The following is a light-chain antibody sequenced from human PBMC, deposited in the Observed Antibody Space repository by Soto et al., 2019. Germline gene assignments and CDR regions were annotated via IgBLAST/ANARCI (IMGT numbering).Light chain of an antibody. Sequence: DIQITQSPSTLSASVGDRVTITCRASQSISSWLAWYQQKPGKAPKLLIYKASSLESGVPSRFSGSGSGTEFTLTISSLQPDDFATYYCQQYNSYSLTVGGGTKGEIK. CDR3: QQYNSYSLT. J-gene: IGKJ4*01. CDR1: QSISSW. CDR2: KAS. V-gene: IGKV1-5*03.